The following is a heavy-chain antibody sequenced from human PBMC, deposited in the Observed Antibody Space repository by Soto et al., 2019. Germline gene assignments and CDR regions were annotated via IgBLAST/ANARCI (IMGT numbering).Heavy chain of an antibody. CDR1: GGSFSGYY. D-gene: IGHD3-10*01. J-gene: IGHJ4*02. CDR2: INHSGST. CDR3: ARKTYGSGSYLGG. Sequence: SETLSLTCAVYGGSFSGYYWSWIRQPPGKGLEWIGEINHSGSTNYNPSLKSRVTISVDTSKNQFSLKLSSVTAADTAVYYCARKTYGSGSYLGGWGQGTLVTVSS. V-gene: IGHV4-34*01.